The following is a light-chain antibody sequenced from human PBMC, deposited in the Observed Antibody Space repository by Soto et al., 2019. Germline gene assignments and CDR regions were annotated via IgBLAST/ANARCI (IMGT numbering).Light chain of an antibody. CDR2: DAS. V-gene: IGKV3-11*01. CDR3: QQRSNWPYLT. Sequence: EIVLTQSPDTLSLSPGERATLSCRASQSVSGYLGWYQQKPGQAPRLRIYDASNRDYGVPARFRGGGSGTNFTLTIASLEPGDFAVYYCQQRSNWPYLTFGGGTRV. J-gene: IGKJ4*01. CDR1: QSVSGY.